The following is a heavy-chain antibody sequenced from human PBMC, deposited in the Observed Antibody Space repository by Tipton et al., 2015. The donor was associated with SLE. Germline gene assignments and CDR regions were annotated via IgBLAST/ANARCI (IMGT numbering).Heavy chain of an antibody. Sequence: TLSLTCTVSGGSISSGSYYWGWIRQPPGKGLEWIGSIYYSGSTYYNPSLKSRVTISVDTSKNQFSLKLSSVTAADTAVYYCARERRATYYDFWSGEGAFDYWGQGTLVTVSS. CDR1: GGSISSGSYY. CDR3: ARERRATYYDFWSGEGAFDY. CDR2: IYYSGST. J-gene: IGHJ4*02. D-gene: IGHD3-3*01. V-gene: IGHV4-39*07.